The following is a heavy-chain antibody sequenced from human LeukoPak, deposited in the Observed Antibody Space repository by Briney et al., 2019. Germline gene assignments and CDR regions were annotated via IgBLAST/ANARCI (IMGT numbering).Heavy chain of an antibody. D-gene: IGHD6-13*01. V-gene: IGHV4-59*08. Sequence: SETLSLTCTVSGGSISSYYWSWIRQPPGKGLEWIGYIYYSGSTNYNPSLKSRVTISVDTSKNQFSLKLSSVTAADTAVYYCARLLSYSSSWQYYYYYYGMDVWGQGTTVTVS. CDR3: ARLLSYSSSWQYYYYYYGMDV. J-gene: IGHJ6*02. CDR2: IYYSGST. CDR1: GGSISSYY.